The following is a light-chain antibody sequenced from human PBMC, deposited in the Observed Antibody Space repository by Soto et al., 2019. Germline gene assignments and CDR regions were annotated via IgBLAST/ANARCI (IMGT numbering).Light chain of an antibody. CDR1: RDITVY. CDR2: DAS. CDR3: QQYDNLPPYT. J-gene: IGKJ2*01. V-gene: IGKV1-33*01. Sequence: DIQMNQSPSSLSASVGDRVTITCQASRDITVYLNWYQQKPGKPPKLLVFDASNLQTGVPSRFSGSGSGTHFTFTISSLQPEDIATYYCQQYDNLPPYTFGQGTKLEI.